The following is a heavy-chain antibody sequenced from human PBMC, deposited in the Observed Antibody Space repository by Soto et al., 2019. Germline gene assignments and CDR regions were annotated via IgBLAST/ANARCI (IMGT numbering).Heavy chain of an antibody. D-gene: IGHD4-4*01. Sequence: GGSLRLSCAASGFTFSSYAMSWVRHAPGKGLEWVSVMSGSVSMTYYADSVKGRFSISRDNSKNTLYLQMNSLRAEDTAVYYCAKTIYSIRYFDYWGQGA. CDR2: MSGSVSMT. CDR3: AKTIYSIRYFDY. V-gene: IGHV3-23*01. J-gene: IGHJ4*02. CDR1: GFTFSSYA.